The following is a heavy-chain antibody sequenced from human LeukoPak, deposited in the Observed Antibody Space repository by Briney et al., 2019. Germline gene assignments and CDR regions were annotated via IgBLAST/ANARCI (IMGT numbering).Heavy chain of an antibody. CDR1: GFTFSSYG. V-gene: IGHV3-21*04. CDR2: ISSSSSYI. CDR3: ARQPGDGEASYFDY. D-gene: IGHD2-21*02. J-gene: IGHJ4*02. Sequence: GSLRLSCAASGFTFSSYGMHWVRQAPGKGLEWVSSISSSSSYIYYADSVKGRFTISRDNAKNSLYLQMNSLRAEDTAVYYCARQPGDGEASYFDYWGQGTLVTVSS.